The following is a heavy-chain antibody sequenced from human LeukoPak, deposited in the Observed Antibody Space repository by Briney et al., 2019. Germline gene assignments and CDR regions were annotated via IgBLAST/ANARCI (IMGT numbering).Heavy chain of an antibody. J-gene: IGHJ4*02. V-gene: IGHV3-23*01. Sequence: GRSLRLSCAASGFTLSSYGMHWVRQAPGKGLEWVSGISDSGGSTYYADSVKGRFSISRDNSRNTLYLQVNSLRAEDTAVYYCAKGSSGYGPDYFDSWGQGVLVTVSS. CDR3: AKGSSGYGPDYFDS. CDR2: ISDSGGST. D-gene: IGHD3-22*01. CDR1: GFTLSSYG.